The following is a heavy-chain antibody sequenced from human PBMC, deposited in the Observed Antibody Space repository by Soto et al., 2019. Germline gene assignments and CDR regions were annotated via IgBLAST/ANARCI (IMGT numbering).Heavy chain of an antibody. CDR2: ISAYNGNT. Sequence: ASVKVSCKASGYTFTNYGISWVRQAPGQGLEWMGWISAYNGNTNYAQKLQGRVTMTTDTSTSTAYMELRSLRPDDTAVYYCARGEDAFFYYGLDVWGQGITVTVSS. V-gene: IGHV1-18*01. CDR1: GYTFTNYG. J-gene: IGHJ6*02. CDR3: ARGEDAFFYYGLDV.